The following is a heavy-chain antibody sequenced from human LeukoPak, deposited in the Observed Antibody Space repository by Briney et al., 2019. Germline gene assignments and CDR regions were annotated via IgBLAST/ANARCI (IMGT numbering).Heavy chain of an antibody. CDR1: GGSFSGYY. D-gene: IGHD3-16*02. CDR2: INHSGST. Sequence: SETLSLTCAVYGGSFSGYYWSWIRQPPGKGLEWIGEINHSGSTNYNPSLKSRVTISVDTSKNQFSLKLSSVTAADTAVYCCAYGGELSSTFDYWGQGTLVTVSS. J-gene: IGHJ4*02. CDR3: AYGGELSSTFDY. V-gene: IGHV4-34*01.